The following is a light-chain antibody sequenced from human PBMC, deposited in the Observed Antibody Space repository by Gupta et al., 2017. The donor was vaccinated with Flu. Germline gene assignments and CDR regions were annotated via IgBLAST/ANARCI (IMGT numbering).Light chain of an antibody. V-gene: IGLV2-11*03. Sequence: SVTISCTGTSTDVGHYDYVSWYQQHPGKAPKLMLYGVTTRPSGVPDRFSGSKSGNTASLAISGLQAEDEANYYCCSYAGTFTFVFGGGTKLTVL. CDR1: STDVGHYDY. CDR2: GVT. CDR3: CSYAGTFTFV. J-gene: IGLJ3*02.